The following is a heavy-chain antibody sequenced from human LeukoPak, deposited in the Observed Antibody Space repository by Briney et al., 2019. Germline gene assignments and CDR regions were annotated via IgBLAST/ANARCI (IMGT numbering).Heavy chain of an antibody. CDR3: ARVSGDPVEMATTKHFDY. J-gene: IGHJ4*02. V-gene: IGHV1-2*02. Sequence: ASVKVSCKASGYTFTGYYMHWVRQAPGQGLEWMGWINPNSGGTNYAQKFQGRVTMTRDTSISTAYMELSRLRSDDTAVYYCARVSGDPVEMATTKHFDYWGQGTLVTVSS. D-gene: IGHD5-24*01. CDR1: GYTFTGYY. CDR2: INPNSGGT.